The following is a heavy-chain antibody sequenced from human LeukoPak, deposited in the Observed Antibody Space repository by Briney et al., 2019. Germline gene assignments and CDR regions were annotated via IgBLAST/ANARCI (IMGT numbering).Heavy chain of an antibody. CDR1: GYTFTSYG. CDR2: ISAYNGNT. V-gene: IGHV1-18*01. D-gene: IGHD5-12*01. CDR3: ARGGVYGGYPSDFDY. J-gene: IGHJ4*02. Sequence: ASVKVSCKASGYTFTSYGISWVRQVPGQGLEWMGWISAYNGNTNYAQKHQGRVTMTTDTSTSTAYMELRSLRSDDTAVYYCARGGVYGGYPSDFDYWGQGTLVTVSS.